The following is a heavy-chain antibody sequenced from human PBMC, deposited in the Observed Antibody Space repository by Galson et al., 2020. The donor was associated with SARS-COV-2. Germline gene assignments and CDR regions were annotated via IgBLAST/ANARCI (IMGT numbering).Heavy chain of an antibody. CDR3: ARDSDRLFDY. Sequence: GGSLRLSCAASGFTFTSYWVTWVRQAPGKGLEWVASIKQDGSEKYSVDSVKGRFTISRDNAKNSLYLQMNSLRAEDTAVYYCARDSDRLFDYWGQGTLVTVSS. CDR2: IKQDGSEK. J-gene: IGHJ4*02. CDR1: GFTFTSYW. V-gene: IGHV3-7*01.